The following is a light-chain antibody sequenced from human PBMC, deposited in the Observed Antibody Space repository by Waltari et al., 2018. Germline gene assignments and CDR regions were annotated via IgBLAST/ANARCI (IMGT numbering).Light chain of an antibody. J-gene: IGLJ1*01. CDR2: NDV. V-gene: IGLV1-44*01. CDR3: ASWDDRLDAYV. Sequence: QSVLTQPPSASGTPGQRVIISCSGSSSNVGSNVGNWYHQLPGTAPKPLIFNDVDRPSGVPDRFSGSRSATSASLAISGLQSDDESTYYCASWDDRLDAYVFGTGTRVTVL. CDR1: SSNVGSNV.